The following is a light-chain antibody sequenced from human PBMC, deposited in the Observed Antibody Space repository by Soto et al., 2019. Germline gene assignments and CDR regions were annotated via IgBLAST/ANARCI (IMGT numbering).Light chain of an antibody. CDR2: EVS. CDR1: SSDVGGYNY. J-gene: IGLJ2*01. V-gene: IGLV2-14*01. Sequence: QSVLTQHASVSGSPGQTITISCTGTSSDVGGYNYVSWYQHNPGKAPKLLTYEVSNRPSGVSDRFSGSKSDNMASLTISGLQAEDEADYYCSSYTSTNTPVVFGGGTKVTVL. CDR3: SSYTSTNTPVV.